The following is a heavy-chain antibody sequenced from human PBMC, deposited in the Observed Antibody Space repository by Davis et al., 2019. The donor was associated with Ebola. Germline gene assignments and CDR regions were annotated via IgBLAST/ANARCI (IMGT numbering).Heavy chain of an antibody. CDR2: ISHDGSNK. D-gene: IGHD5-18*01. CDR1: GFSFSSYA. J-gene: IGHJ4*02. CDR3: ARARGYSYGTTIN. V-gene: IGHV3-30-3*01. Sequence: PGGSLRLSCAASGFSFSSYAMHWVRQAPGKGLEWVAVISHDGSNKYYADSVKGRFTISRDNSKNTLYLQMNSLRAEDTAGYYCARARGYSYGTTINWGQGTLVTVSS.